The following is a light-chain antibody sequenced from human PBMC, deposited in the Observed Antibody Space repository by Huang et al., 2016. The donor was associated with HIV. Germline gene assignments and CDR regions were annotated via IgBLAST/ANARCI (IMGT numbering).Light chain of an antibody. CDR1: QSIIKY. CDR3: QQSYKIPRT. CDR2: GAS. J-gene: IGKJ2*01. V-gene: IGKV1-39*01. Sequence: DIQMTQSPSSLSASVGDRVIITCRTSQSIIKYLNWYQQMPGKAPKLLIYGASTLQVGVSSRFSGSGSGTDFTLTIRSLQPEDIATYYCQQSYKIPRTFGQGTLVEI.